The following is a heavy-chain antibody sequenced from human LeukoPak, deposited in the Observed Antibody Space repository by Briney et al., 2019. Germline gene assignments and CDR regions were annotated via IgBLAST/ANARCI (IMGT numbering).Heavy chain of an antibody. Sequence: PSETMSLTCTVSGDSISSYYWSWVRQPPGKGMEWDGYIYHSGSTNYNPSLKSRVTISADTSKDQFSLKLASVTAADTAVYYCATGYSSTWYYFDYWGQGTLVTVSP. CDR2: IYHSGST. D-gene: IGHD6-13*01. CDR3: ATGYSSTWYYFDY. CDR1: GDSISSYY. J-gene: IGHJ4*02. V-gene: IGHV4-59*01.